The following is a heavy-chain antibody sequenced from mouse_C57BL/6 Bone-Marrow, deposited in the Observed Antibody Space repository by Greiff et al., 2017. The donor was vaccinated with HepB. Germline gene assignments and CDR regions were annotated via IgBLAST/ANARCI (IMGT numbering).Heavy chain of an antibody. CDR1: GYTFTSYW. Sequence: QVQLQQPGAELVKPRASVKLSCKASGYTFTSYWMHWVKQRPGQGLEWIGMIHPNSGSTNYNEKFKSKATLTVDKSSSTAYMQLSSLTSEDSAVYYCARDPVLLSSYLYFGGQGTALTVSS. CDR2: IHPNSGST. D-gene: IGHD2-1*01. CDR3: ARDPVLLSSYLYF. V-gene: IGHV1-64*01. J-gene: IGHJ2*01.